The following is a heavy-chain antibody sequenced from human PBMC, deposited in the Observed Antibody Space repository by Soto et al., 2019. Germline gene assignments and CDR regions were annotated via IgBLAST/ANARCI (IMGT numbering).Heavy chain of an antibody. CDR2: INPATGAA. J-gene: IGHJ3*02. CDR1: GYPVTAYY. CDR3: ARGGGVVVAGSAAFDM. D-gene: IGHD2-15*01. V-gene: IGHV1-2*02. Sequence: QLHLVQSGAVVKKPGASVTVSCSASGYPVTAYYMHWVRQAPGRGLEWMGGINPATGAAKYTQTFQGRVTMTRATSTSTVFMELSGLTSADTAVFYCARGGGVVVAGSAAFDMWGQGTLVTVSS.